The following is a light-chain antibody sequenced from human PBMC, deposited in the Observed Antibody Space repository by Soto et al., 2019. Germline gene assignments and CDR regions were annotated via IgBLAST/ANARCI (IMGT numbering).Light chain of an antibody. CDR2: DVS. CDR3: CSYAGSNTLV. Sequence: QSVLTQPRSVAGSPGQSVTISCTGTSSDVGGYNYVSWYQQHPGKAPKLMIYDVSKRPSGVPDRFSGSKSGNTASLTISGLQAEDEADYYCCSYAGSNTLVFGGGTNVTVL. CDR1: SSDVGGYNY. V-gene: IGLV2-11*01. J-gene: IGLJ2*01.